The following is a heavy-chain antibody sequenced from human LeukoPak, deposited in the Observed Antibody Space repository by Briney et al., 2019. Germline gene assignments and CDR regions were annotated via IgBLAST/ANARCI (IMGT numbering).Heavy chain of an antibody. J-gene: IGHJ3*02. CDR2: INTNTGNP. V-gene: IGHV7-4-1*02. Sequence: ASVKVSCKASGYTFTSYAMNWVRQAPGQGLEWMGWINTNTGNPTYAQGFTGRFVFSLDTPVSTAYLQISSLKAEDTAVYYCARDILGHSGSPDAFDIWGQGTMVTVSS. CDR1: GYTFTSYA. CDR3: ARDILGHSGSPDAFDI. D-gene: IGHD1-26*01.